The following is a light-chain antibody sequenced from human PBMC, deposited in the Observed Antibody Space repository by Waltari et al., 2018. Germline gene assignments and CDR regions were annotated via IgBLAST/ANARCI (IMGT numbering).Light chain of an antibody. Sequence: QSVLTQPRPVSGSPGQSVAISCPGTSRDFGGDDYFSWYQQYPGKAPKVMIYGVYKRPSGVPVRFSGSKSGNTASLTISGLQAEDEADYYCCSYANAKWVFGGGTRLTVL. CDR2: GVY. J-gene: IGLJ3*02. CDR1: SRDFGGDDY. V-gene: IGLV2-11*01. CDR3: CSYANAKWV.